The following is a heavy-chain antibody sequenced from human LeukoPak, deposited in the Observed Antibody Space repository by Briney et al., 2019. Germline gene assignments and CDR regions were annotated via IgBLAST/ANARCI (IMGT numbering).Heavy chain of an antibody. V-gene: IGHV4-34*01. CDR2: ISYGGST. D-gene: IGHD3-9*01. CDR3: ARHSVGYNYDILTGYYQEYFQH. Sequence: KPSETLSLTCAVYGGSFSGYYWTWIRQSPGKGLEWIGEISYGGSTNDNPSLKSRVTISVDTSKNQFSLNLSSVTAADTAVYYCARHSVGYNYDILTGYYQEYFQHWGQGTLVTVSS. J-gene: IGHJ1*01. CDR1: GGSFSGYY.